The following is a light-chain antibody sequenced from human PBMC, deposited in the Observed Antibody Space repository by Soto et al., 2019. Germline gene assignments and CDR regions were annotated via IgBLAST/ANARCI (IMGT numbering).Light chain of an antibody. V-gene: IGKV1-5*03. CDR2: KAS. J-gene: IGKJ1*01. CDR3: QHYNSYSEA. CDR1: QTISSW. Sequence: DIQMTHSPSTLSVSVGDRVTITCRASQTISSWLAWYQQKPGKAPKLLIYKASTLKSGVPSRFSGSGSGTEFTLTISSLQPDDFATYYCQHYNSYSEAFGQGTRWIS.